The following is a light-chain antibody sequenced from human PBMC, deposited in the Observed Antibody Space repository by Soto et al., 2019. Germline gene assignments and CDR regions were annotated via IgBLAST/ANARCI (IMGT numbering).Light chain of an antibody. V-gene: IGKV1-33*01. CDR3: QQWIT. J-gene: IGKJ4*01. Sequence: DIQMTQSPSSLSASVGDRVTITCQASQDISNYLNWYQQKPGKAPKLLIYDASNLETGVTSRFSGSGSGTDFTFTISSLQPEDIATYYCQQWITFGGGTKVEIK. CDR2: DAS. CDR1: QDISNY.